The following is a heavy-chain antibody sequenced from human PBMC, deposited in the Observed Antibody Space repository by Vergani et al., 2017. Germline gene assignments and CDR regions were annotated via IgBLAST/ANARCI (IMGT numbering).Heavy chain of an antibody. V-gene: IGHV1-2*02. Sequence: QVPLVQSGAEVKKPGASVKVSCKASGYTFTGYYMHWVRQAPGQGLEWMGWINPNSGGTNYAQKFQGRVTMTRDTSISTAYMELSRLRSDDTAVYYCARDGYCSSTSCYGWFDPWGQGTLVTVSS. CDR2: INPNSGGT. D-gene: IGHD2-2*03. CDR1: GYTFTGYY. CDR3: ARDGYCSSTSCYGWFDP. J-gene: IGHJ5*02.